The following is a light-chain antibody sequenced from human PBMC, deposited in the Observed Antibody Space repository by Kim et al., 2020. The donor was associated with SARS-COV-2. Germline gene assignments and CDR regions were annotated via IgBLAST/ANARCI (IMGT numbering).Light chain of an antibody. CDR2: TAS. CDR1: QGIGNL. Sequence: DIQMTQSPSSPSASVGDRVTITSQASQGIGNLLGWYQQKPGKAPKRLIYTASSLQNAVPAGFSVSGSETEFTLTISSLQPEELATYSCVEHSTYPRRIGQGN. J-gene: IGKJ1*01. V-gene: IGKV1-17*01. CDR3: VEHSTYPRR.